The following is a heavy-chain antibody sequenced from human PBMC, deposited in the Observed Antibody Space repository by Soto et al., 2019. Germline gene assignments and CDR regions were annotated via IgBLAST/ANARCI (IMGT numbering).Heavy chain of an antibody. J-gene: IGHJ6*02. V-gene: IGHV3-23*01. CDR3: EKERGYNYGYAAMDV. D-gene: IGHD5-18*01. CDR2: MRGSGVST. Sequence: EVQLLESGGGLVQPGGSLRLPCAAHGCTFTSYAMAGVRQVPGKGLEWVPGMRGSGVSTYYADSGKGRFTIPRDNSKNTLYLQTNSLRAEDTAVYYCEKERGYNYGYAAMDVWGQGTTVTVSS. CDR1: GCTFTSYA.